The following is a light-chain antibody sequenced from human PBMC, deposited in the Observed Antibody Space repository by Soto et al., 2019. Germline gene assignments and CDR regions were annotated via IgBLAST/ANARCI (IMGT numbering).Light chain of an antibody. CDR2: DVN. Sequence: SALTQPRSVSGSPGQSATISCTGASSDVGAYNYVSWYQQHPGKAPKFLIYDVNKRPSGVPDRFSGSKSGNMASLTISGLQAEDEAEYYCCSYAGTYSYVLGTGTKVTVL. CDR3: CSYAGTYSYV. J-gene: IGLJ1*01. V-gene: IGLV2-11*01. CDR1: SSDVGAYNY.